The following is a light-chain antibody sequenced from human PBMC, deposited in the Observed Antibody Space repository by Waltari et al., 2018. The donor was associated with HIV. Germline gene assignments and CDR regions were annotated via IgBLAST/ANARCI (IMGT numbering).Light chain of an antibody. CDR1: GNDIGAYNF. V-gene: IGLV2-14*01. CDR2: EVS. Sequence: QSALTQPDSVSGSPGQSITISCSGSGNDIGAYNFVSWYQQRPGKAPKLLIYEVSGRPSGVSSRFSGSKSGNTASLTISGLQAEDEDDYYCSSYTSSSTLVVFGGGTKLTVL. CDR3: SSYTSSSTLVV. J-gene: IGLJ2*01.